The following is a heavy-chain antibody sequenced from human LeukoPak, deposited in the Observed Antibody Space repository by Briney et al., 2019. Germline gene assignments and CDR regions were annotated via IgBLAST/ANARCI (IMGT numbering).Heavy chain of an antibody. CDR3: ARVPYYYGSGSRIY. D-gene: IGHD3-10*01. J-gene: IGHJ4*02. CDR1: GGSFSGYY. Sequence: SETLSLTCAVYGGSFSGYYWSWIRQPRGKGLEWIGEINHSGSTNYNPSLKSRVTISVDTSKNQFSLKLSSVTAADTAVYYCARVPYYYGSGSRIYWGQGTLVTVSS. CDR2: INHSGST. V-gene: IGHV4-34*01.